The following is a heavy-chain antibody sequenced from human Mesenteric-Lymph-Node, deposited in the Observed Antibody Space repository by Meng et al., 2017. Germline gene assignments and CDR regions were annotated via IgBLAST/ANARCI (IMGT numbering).Heavy chain of an antibody. J-gene: IGHJ4*02. CDR1: GGSISSYY. CDR2: IYYSGST. V-gene: IGHV4-59*08. Sequence: QVPLRGSGPGLVKPSETLSLTCTVSGGSISSYYWSWIRQPPGKGLEWIGHIYYSGSTNYNPSLKSRVTISVDTSKNQFSLKLSSVTATDTAVYYCARQSGYFDYWGQGTLVTVSS. CDR3: ARQSGYFDY. D-gene: IGHD3-10*01.